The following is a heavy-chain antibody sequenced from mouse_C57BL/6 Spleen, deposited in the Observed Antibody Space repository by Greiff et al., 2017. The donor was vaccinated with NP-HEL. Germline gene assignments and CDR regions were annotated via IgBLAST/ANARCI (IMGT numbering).Heavy chain of an antibody. D-gene: IGHD1-2*01. J-gene: IGHJ3*01. Sequence: VQLQESGAELVRPGASVKLSCTASGFNIKDDYMHWVKQRPEQGLEWIGWIDPENGDTEYASKFQGKATITADTSSNTAYLQLSSLTSEDTAVYYCTTAQRLWFAYWGQGTLVTVSA. CDR1: GFNIKDDY. CDR2: IDPENGDT. CDR3: TTAQRLWFAY. V-gene: IGHV14-4*01.